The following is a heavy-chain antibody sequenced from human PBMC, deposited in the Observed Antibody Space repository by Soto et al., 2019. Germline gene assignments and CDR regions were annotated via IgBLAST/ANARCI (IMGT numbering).Heavy chain of an antibody. J-gene: IGHJ4*02. V-gene: IGHV3-23*01. CDR1: GFTFSTYA. D-gene: IGHD1-7*01. CDR2: ISANGQGI. CDR3: AKDRNYPRDQFHY. Sequence: XGSLRLSCAACGFTFSTYALSWVRQAPGKGLEWVSAISANGQGIYYADSVRGRFTISRDNSKNTIFLHMDSLRAEDTAVYYCAKDRNYPRDQFHYWGQGSLVTVSS.